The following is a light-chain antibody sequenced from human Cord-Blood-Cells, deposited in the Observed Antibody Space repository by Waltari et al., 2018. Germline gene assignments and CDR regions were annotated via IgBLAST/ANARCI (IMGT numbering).Light chain of an antibody. CDR2: RNN. CDR3: AAWDDSLNGYV. V-gene: IGLV1-44*01. Sequence: QSVLTQPPSASGTPGQRVTISCSGSSSNIGSNTVNWYQQLPGTAPKLLSDRNNQRPSGVPDRFSGSKSGTSASLAISGLQSEDEADYYCAAWDDSLNGYVFGTGTKVTVL. J-gene: IGLJ1*01. CDR1: SSNIGSNT.